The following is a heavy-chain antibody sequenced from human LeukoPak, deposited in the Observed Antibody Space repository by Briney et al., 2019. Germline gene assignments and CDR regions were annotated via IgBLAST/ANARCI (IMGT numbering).Heavy chain of an antibody. CDR3: ATVAVVAVPAAIPGPYYFDY. Sequence: GASVKVSCKVSGYTLTELSMHWVRQAPGKGLEWMGGFDPEDGETIYAQKFQGRVTMTEDTSTDTAYMELSSLRSEDTAVYYCATVAVVAVPAAIPGPYYFDYWGQGTLVTVSS. CDR2: FDPEDGET. D-gene: IGHD2-2*02. J-gene: IGHJ4*02. CDR1: GYTLTELS. V-gene: IGHV1-24*01.